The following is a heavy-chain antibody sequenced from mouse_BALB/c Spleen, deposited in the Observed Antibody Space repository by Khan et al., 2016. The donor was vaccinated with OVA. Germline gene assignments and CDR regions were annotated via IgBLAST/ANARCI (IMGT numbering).Heavy chain of an antibody. D-gene: IGHD2-10*01. J-gene: IGHJ4*01. CDR1: GYTFTNYG. CDR2: INTFTGEP. CDR3: ARAPYFTCSVDH. V-gene: IGHV9-3-1*01. Sequence: QVQLKQSGPEMKKPGETVKISCKASGYTFTNYGMTWVQQSPGKALKWMGWINTFTGEPTYADDFKGRFAFSLETSASTASLQINNLKNEDTATDYGARAPYFTCSVDHWGQGTSVTGSS.